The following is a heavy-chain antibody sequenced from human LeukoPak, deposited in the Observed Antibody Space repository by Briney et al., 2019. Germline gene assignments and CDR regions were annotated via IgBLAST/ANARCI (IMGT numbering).Heavy chain of an antibody. CDR1: GGSISSSSYY. V-gene: IGHV4-39*06. CDR3: ARGLGRQQLVSPFDY. J-gene: IGHJ4*02. Sequence: MSSETLSLTCTVSGGSISSSSYYWGWIRQPPGKGLEWLASIYHSGTIYYNPSLKSRVTISVDTSKNQFPLKLTSVTAADTAVYYCARGLGRQQLVSPFDYWGQGTLVTVSS. D-gene: IGHD6-13*01. CDR2: IYHSGTI.